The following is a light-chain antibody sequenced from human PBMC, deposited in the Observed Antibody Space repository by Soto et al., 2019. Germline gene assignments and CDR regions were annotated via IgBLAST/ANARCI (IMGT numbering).Light chain of an antibody. CDR1: SSDVGRYDY. Sequence: QSALTQPPSASGSPGQSVTISCTGSSSDVGRYDYVSWYQHHPGKAPKLMMFDVNKRPSGVPDRFSGSRSGNTASLTVSGLQAEDEAYYFCSSYAGNSIYVFGTGTKVTVL. J-gene: IGLJ1*01. V-gene: IGLV2-8*01. CDR3: SSYAGNSIYV. CDR2: DVN.